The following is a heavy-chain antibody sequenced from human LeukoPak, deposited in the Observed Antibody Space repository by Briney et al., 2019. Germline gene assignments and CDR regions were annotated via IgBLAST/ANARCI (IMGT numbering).Heavy chain of an antibody. CDR2: IYYTGST. V-gene: IGHV4-59*08. CDR1: GGSISSLY. J-gene: IGHJ4*02. D-gene: IGHD6-6*01. Sequence: PSETLSLTCSVSGGSISSLYWSWIRQPPEKGLEWIGYIYYTGSTNYNPSLKSRVTMFVDMSKNQFSLRLSSVTAADTAVYYCARHRAYSSSSPFDYWGQETLVTVSS. CDR3: ARHRAYSSSSPFDY.